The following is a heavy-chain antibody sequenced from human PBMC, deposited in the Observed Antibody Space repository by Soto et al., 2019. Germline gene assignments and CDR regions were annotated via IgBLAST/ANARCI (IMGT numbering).Heavy chain of an antibody. CDR2: IYSGGST. J-gene: IGHJ4*02. Sequence: EVQLVESGGGLIQPGGSLRLSCAASGFTVSSNYMSWVRQAPGKGLVWVSVIYSGGSTYYADSVKGRFTISRDNSKNTLYLQMNSLRAEDTAVYYCARVAVNPDYFDYWGQGTLVTVSS. V-gene: IGHV3-53*01. D-gene: IGHD3-16*02. CDR1: GFTVSSNY. CDR3: ARVAVNPDYFDY.